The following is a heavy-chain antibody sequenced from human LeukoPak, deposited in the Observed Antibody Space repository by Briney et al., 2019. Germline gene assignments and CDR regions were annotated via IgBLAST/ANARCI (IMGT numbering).Heavy chain of an antibody. Sequence: PGGSLRLSCAASGFTFSSYSMNWVRQAPGKGLEWVSYISSSSSTIYYADSVKGRFTISRDNAKNSLYLQMNSLRAEDTAVYYCARAGANYYGSGSYYNDAFGIWGQGTMVTVSS. CDR3: ARAGANYYGSGSYYNDAFGI. D-gene: IGHD3-10*01. V-gene: IGHV3-48*01. CDR2: ISSSSSTI. CDR1: GFTFSSYS. J-gene: IGHJ3*02.